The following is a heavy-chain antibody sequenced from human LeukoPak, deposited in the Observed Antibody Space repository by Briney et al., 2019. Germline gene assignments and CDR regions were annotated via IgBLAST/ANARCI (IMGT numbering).Heavy chain of an antibody. J-gene: IGHJ6*03. D-gene: IGHD2-2*01. CDR3: ATIGDCSRTSCYLRAYYSYYMDV. CDR1: GGTFSSYA. Sequence: SVTVSCKASGGTFSSYAISWVRQAPGQGLEWMGGIIPIFGTANYAQKFQGRVTITTDESTSTAYMELSSLTSAETAVYYCATIGDCSRTSCYLRAYYSYYMDVWGKGTKVTVSS. V-gene: IGHV1-69*05. CDR2: IIPIFGTA.